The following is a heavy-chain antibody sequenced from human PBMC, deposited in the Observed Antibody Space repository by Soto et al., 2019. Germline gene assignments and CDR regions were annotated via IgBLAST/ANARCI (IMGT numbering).Heavy chain of an antibody. CDR1: GFTFSSYW. Sequence: PGGSLRLSCAASGFTFSSYWMSWVRQAPGKGLEWVANIKQDGSEKYYVDSVKGRFTISRDNAKNSLYLQMNSLRAEDTAVYYCAREGGYDFWSGSALRYYYYYMDVWGKGTTVTVSS. J-gene: IGHJ6*03. CDR3: AREGGYDFWSGSALRYYYYYMDV. D-gene: IGHD3-3*01. V-gene: IGHV3-7*01. CDR2: IKQDGSEK.